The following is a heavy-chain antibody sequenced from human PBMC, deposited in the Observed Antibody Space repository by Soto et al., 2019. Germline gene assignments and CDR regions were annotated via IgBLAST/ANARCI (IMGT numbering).Heavy chain of an antibody. CDR1: GYTFTSYA. J-gene: IGHJ4*02. CDR2: INAGNGNT. Sequence: GASVKVSCKASGYTFTSYAMHWVRQAPGQRLEWMGWINAGNGNTKYSQKFQGRVTITRDTSASTAYMELSSLRSEDTAVYYCARGSYYDSSGYPSFDYWGQGTLVTVS. CDR3: ARGSYYDSSGYPSFDY. V-gene: IGHV1-3*01. D-gene: IGHD3-22*01.